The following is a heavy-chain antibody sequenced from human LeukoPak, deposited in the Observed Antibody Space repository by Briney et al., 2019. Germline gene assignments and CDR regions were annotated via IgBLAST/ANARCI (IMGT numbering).Heavy chain of an antibody. V-gene: IGHV3-30*18. CDR2: ISYDGSNK. Sequence: GGSLRLSCAASGFTFSSYGMHWVRQAPGKGLEWVAVISYDGSNKYYADSVKGRFTISRDNSKNTLYLQMNSLRAEDTAVYYCAKVSWYSSSWDYYYHYMDVWGKGTTVTVSS. CDR3: AKVSWYSSSWDYYYHYMDV. J-gene: IGHJ6*03. D-gene: IGHD6-13*01. CDR1: GFTFSSYG.